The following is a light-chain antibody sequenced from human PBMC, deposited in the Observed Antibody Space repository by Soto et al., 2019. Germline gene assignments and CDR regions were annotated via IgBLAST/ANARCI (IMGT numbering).Light chain of an antibody. CDR3: QQYSFLPRT. CDR2: AIF. J-gene: IGKJ2*01. Sequence: EVVLTQSPGTLYLSPGESATLSCRASQSINRNFFAWYQQKSGQAPRLLIYAIFTRATGIPDRFSGSGSGTDFALTISGLESDDFAVYYCQQYSFLPRTFGQGTKVDIK. CDR1: QSINRNF. V-gene: IGKV3-20*01.